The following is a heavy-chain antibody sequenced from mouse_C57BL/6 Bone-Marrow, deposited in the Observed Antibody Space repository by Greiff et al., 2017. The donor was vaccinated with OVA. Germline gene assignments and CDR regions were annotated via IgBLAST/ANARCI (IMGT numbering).Heavy chain of an antibody. Sequence: VQLQQSGAALARPGASVKLSCKASGYTFTRSGLSWVKQRTGQGLEWIGALYPRCGNTYYNEKFTGKATLTADKSSSTAYMELRSLTSEDSAVYCCARSGYDPYYFDYWGQGTTRTVSS. CDR1: GYTFTRSG. D-gene: IGHD2-10*02. V-gene: IGHV1-81*01. J-gene: IGHJ2*01. CDR3: ARSGYDPYYFDY. CDR2: LYPRCGNT.